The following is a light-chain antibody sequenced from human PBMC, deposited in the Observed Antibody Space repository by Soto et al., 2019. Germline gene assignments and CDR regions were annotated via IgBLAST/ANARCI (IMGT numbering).Light chain of an antibody. V-gene: IGKV1-6*01. Sequence: AIQMTQSPSSLSASVGDRVTITCRASQAIRNDLSCYQQKPGKAPNLLIYGASTLQSGVPSRFSGSGYGTHFTLTVSSLQPEDFATYYCLQDNNWPWTFGQGTRVEI. CDR1: QAIRND. J-gene: IGKJ1*01. CDR3: LQDNNWPWT. CDR2: GAS.